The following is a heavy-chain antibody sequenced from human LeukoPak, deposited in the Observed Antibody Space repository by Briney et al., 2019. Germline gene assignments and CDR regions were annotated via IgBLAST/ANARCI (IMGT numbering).Heavy chain of an antibody. D-gene: IGHD2-21*01. CDR2: IYSGST. V-gene: IGHV3-66*01. CDR3: ARDSQGVFPGDAFDI. Sequence: PGGSLRLSCAASGFTFSSYSMNWVRQAPGKGLEWVSVIYSGSTYYADSMKGRFTISRDNSKNTLYLQMNSLRAEDTAVYYCARDSQGVFPGDAFDIWGQGTMVTVSS. CDR1: GFTFSSYS. J-gene: IGHJ3*02.